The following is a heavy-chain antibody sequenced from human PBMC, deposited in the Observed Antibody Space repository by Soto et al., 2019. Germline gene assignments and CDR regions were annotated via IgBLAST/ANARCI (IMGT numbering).Heavy chain of an antibody. J-gene: IGHJ4*02. CDR1: GGSFSGYC. V-gene: IGHV4-34*01. CDR3: ARGPYSGYFDY. D-gene: IGHD1-26*01. CDR2: INHSGST. Sequence: PSETLSLTCAVYGGSFSGYCWSWIRQPPGKGLEWIGEINHSGSTNYNPSLKSRVTISVDTSKNQFSLKLSSVTAADAAVYYCARGPYSGYFDYWGQGTLVTVSS.